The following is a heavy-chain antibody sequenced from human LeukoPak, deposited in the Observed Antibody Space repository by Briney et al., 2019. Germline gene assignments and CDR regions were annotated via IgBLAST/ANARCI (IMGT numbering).Heavy chain of an antibody. D-gene: IGHD3-10*01. CDR3: AKRKTMVRGVIDY. V-gene: IGHV3-23*01. Sequence: PGGSLRLSCAASGFTFSSYGMHWVRQAPGKGLEWVSAISGSGGSTYYADSVKGRFTISRDNSKNTLYLQMNSLRAEATAVYYCAKRKTMVRGVIDYWGQGTLVTVSS. CDR1: GFTFSSYG. J-gene: IGHJ4*02. CDR2: ISGSGGST.